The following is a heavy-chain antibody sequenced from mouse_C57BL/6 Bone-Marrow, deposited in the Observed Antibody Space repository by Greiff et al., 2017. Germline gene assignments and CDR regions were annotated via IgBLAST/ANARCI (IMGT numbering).Heavy chain of an antibody. CDR3: TTDYYGSSYPYWYFDV. D-gene: IGHD1-1*01. J-gene: IGHJ1*03. V-gene: IGHV1-69*01. Sequence: QVQLQQPGAELVMPGASVKLSCKASGYTFTSYWMHWVKQRPGQGLEWIGEIDPSDSYTNYNQKFKGKATLTVDTSSSTAYLQLSSLTSEDTAVYYCTTDYYGSSYPYWYFDVWGTGTTVTVSS. CDR1: GYTFTSYW. CDR2: IDPSDSYT.